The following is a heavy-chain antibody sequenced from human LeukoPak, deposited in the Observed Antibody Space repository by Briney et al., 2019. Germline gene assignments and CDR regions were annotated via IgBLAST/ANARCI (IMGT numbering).Heavy chain of an antibody. V-gene: IGHV3-74*01. J-gene: IGHJ3*02. CDR3: ARDQTLGLDHDAFDI. Sequence: GGSLRLSCAASGFTFSSYWMHWIRQAPGMGLVWVSRINSDGSSTSYADSVKGRFTISRDNAKNTLYLQMNSLRAEDTAVYYCARDQTLGLDHDAFDIWGQGTMVTVSS. CDR1: GFTFSSYW. D-gene: IGHD3-10*01. CDR2: INSDGSST.